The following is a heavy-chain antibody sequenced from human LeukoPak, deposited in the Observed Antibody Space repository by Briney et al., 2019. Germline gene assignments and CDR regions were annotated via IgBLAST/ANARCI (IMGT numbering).Heavy chain of an antibody. CDR2: ISAYNGNT. V-gene: IGHV1-18*01. Sequence: ASVKVSCKASGYTFTSYGISWVRQAAGQGREWMGWISAYNGNTNYAQKLQGRVTMTTDTSTSTAYMELRSLRSDDTAVYYCARAEGYCSGGSCWSYYYYYMDVWGKGTTVTVSS. D-gene: IGHD2-15*01. CDR1: GYTFTSYG. J-gene: IGHJ6*03. CDR3: ARAEGYCSGGSCWSYYYYYMDV.